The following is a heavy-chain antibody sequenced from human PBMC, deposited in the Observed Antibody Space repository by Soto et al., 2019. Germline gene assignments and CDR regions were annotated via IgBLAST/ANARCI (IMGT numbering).Heavy chain of an antibody. V-gene: IGHV5-10-1*01. Sequence: PGESLKISCKGSGYSFTSYWISWVRQMPGKGLEWMGRIDPSDSYTNYSPSFQGHVTISADKSISTAYLQWSSLKASDTAMYYCARHRHSSGWYTFFDYWGQGTLVTVSS. CDR1: GYSFTSYW. J-gene: IGHJ4*02. D-gene: IGHD6-19*01. CDR2: IDPSDSYT. CDR3: ARHRHSSGWYTFFDY.